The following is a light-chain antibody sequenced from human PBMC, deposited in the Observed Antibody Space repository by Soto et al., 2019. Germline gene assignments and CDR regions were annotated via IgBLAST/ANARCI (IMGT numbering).Light chain of an antibody. CDR3: QQYGRSPMT. CDR2: GAS. J-gene: IGKJ5*01. Sequence: EIVLTQSPGTLSLSPGERATLSCRASQSVSNNYLAWYQQKPGQAPRLLIYGASRRATGIPDRFSGSGSGTDFTLTISRLEPEDFAVYFCQQYGRSPMTFGQGTRLEIK. CDR1: QSVSNNY. V-gene: IGKV3-20*01.